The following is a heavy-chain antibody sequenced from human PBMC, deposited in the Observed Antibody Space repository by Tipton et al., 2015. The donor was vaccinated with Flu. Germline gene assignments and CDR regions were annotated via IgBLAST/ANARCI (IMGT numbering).Heavy chain of an antibody. J-gene: IGHJ6*02. V-gene: IGHV3-53*01. Sequence: MQLVQSGGDLIQPGGSLRLSCAASGFIVSNSYMSWVRQAPGKGLEWVSIIYSGGSTKYADSAEGRFTISRDNPKNTLYLQMNSLRADDTAVYYCARGDKRGSGYSLYYGMDVWGQGTTVTVSS. CDR3: ARGDKRGSGYSLYYGMDV. CDR2: IYSGGST. CDR1: GFIVSNSY. D-gene: IGHD5-12*01.